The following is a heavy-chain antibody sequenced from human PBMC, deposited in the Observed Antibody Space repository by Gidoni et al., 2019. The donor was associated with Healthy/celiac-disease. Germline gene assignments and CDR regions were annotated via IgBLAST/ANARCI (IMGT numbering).Heavy chain of an antibody. CDR2: INAGNGNT. Sequence: QVQLVQSGAEVKKPGASVKVSCKASGYTFPSYAMHWVRQAPGQRLECMGWINAGNGNTKYSQKFQGRVTITRDTSASTAYMELSSLRSEDTAVYYCARDPYSSSWYPSPWFDPWGQGTLVTVSS. J-gene: IGHJ5*02. D-gene: IGHD6-13*01. CDR1: GYTFPSYA. V-gene: IGHV1-3*01. CDR3: ARDPYSSSWYPSPWFDP.